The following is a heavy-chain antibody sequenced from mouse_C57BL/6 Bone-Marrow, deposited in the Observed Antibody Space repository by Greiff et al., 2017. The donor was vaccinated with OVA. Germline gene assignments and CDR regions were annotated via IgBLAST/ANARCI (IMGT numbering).Heavy chain of an antibody. CDR3: ASTVVAEVYYFDY. J-gene: IGHJ2*01. Sequence: DVKLQESGPGLVKPSQSLSLTCSVTGYSITSGYYWNWIRQFPGNKLEWMGYISYDGSNNYNPSLKNRISITRDTSKNQFFLKLNSVTTEDTATYYCASTVVAEVYYFDYWGQGTTLTVSS. D-gene: IGHD1-1*01. V-gene: IGHV3-6*01. CDR1: GYSITSGYY. CDR2: ISYDGSN.